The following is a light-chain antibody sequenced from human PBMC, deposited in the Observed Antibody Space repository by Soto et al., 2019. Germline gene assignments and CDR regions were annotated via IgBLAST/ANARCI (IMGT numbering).Light chain of an antibody. J-gene: IGKJ1*01. CDR1: QSVSINY. V-gene: IGKV3-20*01. Sequence: EIVLTQSPGTLSLSPGDRATLSCRASQSVSINYLAWYQQKPGQAPRLLIYGASNRVTGIPDRFSGSGSGTDFTLTISRLEHEDCEVYYCQQYGSTPRTLGQGTKVDIK. CDR2: GAS. CDR3: QQYGSTPRT.